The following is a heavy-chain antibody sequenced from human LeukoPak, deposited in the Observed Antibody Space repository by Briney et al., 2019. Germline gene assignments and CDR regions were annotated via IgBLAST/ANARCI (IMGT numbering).Heavy chain of an antibody. J-gene: IGHJ4*02. V-gene: IGHV4-34*01. D-gene: IGHD4-17*01. Sequence: SETLSLTCAVYGGSFSGYYWSWIRQPPGKGLEWVGEINHSGSTNYSPSLKSRVTISVDTSKNQFSLKLSSVTAADTAVYYCARGHGDYFDYWGQGTLVTVSS. CDR3: ARGHGDYFDY. CDR2: INHSGST. CDR1: GGSFSGYY.